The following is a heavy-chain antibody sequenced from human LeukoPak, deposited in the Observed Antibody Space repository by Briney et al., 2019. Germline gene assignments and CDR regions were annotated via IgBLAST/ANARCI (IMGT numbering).Heavy chain of an antibody. V-gene: IGHV3-23*01. CDR2: ISGSGGST. Sequence: GGSLRLSCAASGFTFSSYAMSWVRQAPGKGLEWVSAISGSGGSTYYEDSVKGRFTISRDNSKNTLYLQMNSLRAEDTAVYYCAKAPYGSGKRGWYFDLWGRGTLVTVSS. J-gene: IGHJ2*01. CDR1: GFTFSSYA. CDR3: AKAPYGSGKRGWYFDL. D-gene: IGHD3-10*01.